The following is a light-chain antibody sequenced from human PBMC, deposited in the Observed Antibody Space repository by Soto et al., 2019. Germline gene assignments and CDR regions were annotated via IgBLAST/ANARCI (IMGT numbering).Light chain of an antibody. V-gene: IGLV2-14*01. Sequence: QSVLTQPASVSGSPGQSITISCTGTSSDIGGYNYVSWYLQHPGKAPKLMIYDVSDRPSVVADRFSGSKSGNTASLTISGLQAEDEADYYCSSYTSSSSPYVFGTGTKVPVL. J-gene: IGLJ1*01. CDR3: SSYTSSSSPYV. CDR1: SSDIGGYNY. CDR2: DVS.